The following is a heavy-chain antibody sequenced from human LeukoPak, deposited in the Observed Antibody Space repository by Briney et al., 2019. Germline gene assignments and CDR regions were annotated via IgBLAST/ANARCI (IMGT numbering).Heavy chain of an antibody. V-gene: IGHV5-51*01. D-gene: IGHD3-10*01. CDR2: IYPGDSDT. J-gene: IGHJ3*02. Sequence: LGESLKISCKGSGYSFTNYWIGWVRQMPGKGLEWMGIIYPGDSDTRYSPSFQGQVTISADKSISTAYLQWSSLKASDTAMYYCARPSHQGSLLWFGCAFDIWGQGTMVTVSS. CDR1: GYSFTNYW. CDR3: ARPSHQGSLLWFGCAFDI.